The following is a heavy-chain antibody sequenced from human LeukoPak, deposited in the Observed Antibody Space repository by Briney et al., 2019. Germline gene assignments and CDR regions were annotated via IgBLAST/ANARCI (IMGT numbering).Heavy chain of an antibody. CDR3: ARVRTWGITGTTSFDY. V-gene: IGHV3-23*01. J-gene: IGHJ4*02. D-gene: IGHD1-7*01. CDR2: ICGSGCGGTT. CDR1: GFTFNNYA. Sequence: GGSLRLSCAASGFTFNNYAMGWVRQAPGKGLQWVPSICGSGCGGTTYYADSVKGRFTISRDNSENTLYLQMNSLRAEDTAVYYCARVRTWGITGTTSFDYWGQGTLVTVSS.